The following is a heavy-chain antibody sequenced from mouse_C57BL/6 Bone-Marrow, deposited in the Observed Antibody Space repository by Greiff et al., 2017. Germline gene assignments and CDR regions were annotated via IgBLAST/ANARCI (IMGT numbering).Heavy chain of an antibody. CDR1: GYTFTSYT. CDR2: INPSSGYT. J-gene: IGHJ3*01. V-gene: IGHV1-4*01. Sequence: QVHVKQSGAELARPGASVKMSCKASGYTFTSYTMHWVKQRPGQGLEWIGYINPSSGYTKYNQKFKDKATLTADKSTSTAYMQLSSLTSEDSAVYYCARRGGFAYRGQGTLVTVSA. CDR3: ARRGGFAY.